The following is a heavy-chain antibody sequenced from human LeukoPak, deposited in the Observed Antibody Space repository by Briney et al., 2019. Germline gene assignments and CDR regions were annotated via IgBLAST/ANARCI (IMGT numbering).Heavy chain of an antibody. Sequence: ASVKVSCKASGYTFTSYDINWVRQATGQGLEWMGYMNSDSGSTGYTQKFQGRVTLTRNTSISTAYMELSSLRSEDTAVYYCARAANVDTAMEMPDWGQGTLVTVSS. CDR3: ARAANVDTAMEMPD. CDR1: GYTFTSYD. V-gene: IGHV1-8*01. CDR2: MNSDSGST. D-gene: IGHD5-18*01. J-gene: IGHJ4*02.